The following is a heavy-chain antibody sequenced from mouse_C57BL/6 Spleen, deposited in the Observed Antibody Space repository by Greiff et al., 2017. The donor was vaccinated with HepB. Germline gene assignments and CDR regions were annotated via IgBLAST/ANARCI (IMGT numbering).Heavy chain of an antibody. Sequence: QVHVKQPGAELVKPGASVKLSCKASGYTFTSYWMHWVKQRPGQGLEWIGMIHPNSGSTNYNEKFKSKATLTVDKSSSTAYMQLSSLTSEDSAVYYCARKGYCNYEGFAYWGQGTLVTVSA. V-gene: IGHV1-64*01. CDR2: IHPNSGST. CDR1: GYTFTSYW. J-gene: IGHJ3*01. CDR3: ARKGYCNYEGFAY. D-gene: IGHD2-1*01.